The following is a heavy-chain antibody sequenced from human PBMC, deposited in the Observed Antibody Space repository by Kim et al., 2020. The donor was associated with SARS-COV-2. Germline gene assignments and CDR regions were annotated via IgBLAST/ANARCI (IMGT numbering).Heavy chain of an antibody. CDR2: IRSKAYGGTT. CDR1: GFTFGDYA. Sequence: GGSLRLSCTASGFTFGDYAMSWVRQAPGKGLEWVGFIRSKAYGGTTEYAASVKGRFTISRDDSKSIAYLQMNSLKTEDTAVYYCTSDALSFRTPKGPRTGHYYYSGMEVWGQGTTVTVSS. CDR3: TSDALSFRTPKGPRTGHYYYSGMEV. V-gene: IGHV3-49*04. D-gene: IGHD3-10*01. J-gene: IGHJ6*02.